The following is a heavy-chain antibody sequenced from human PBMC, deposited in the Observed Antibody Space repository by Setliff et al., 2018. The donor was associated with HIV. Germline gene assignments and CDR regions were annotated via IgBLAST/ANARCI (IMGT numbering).Heavy chain of an antibody. J-gene: IGHJ4*02. V-gene: IGHV3-21*01. Sequence: GGSLRLSCAASGFTFSSYSMNWVRQAPGKGLEWVSSISSSSNTYYADSVKGRFTISRDNAKNSLYLQMNSLRAEDTAVYYCARVGALPFDYWGQGTLVTVSS. D-gene: IGHD2-15*01. CDR3: ARVGALPFDY. CDR2: ISSSSNT. CDR1: GFTFSSYS.